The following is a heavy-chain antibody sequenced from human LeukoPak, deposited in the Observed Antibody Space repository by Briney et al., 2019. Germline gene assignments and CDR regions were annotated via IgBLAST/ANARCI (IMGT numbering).Heavy chain of an antibody. J-gene: IGHJ3*02. CDR3: VRYTYPPDAFDI. D-gene: IGHD2-2*02. V-gene: IGHV3-74*01. Sequence: PGGSLRLSCAASGFTFSSYWMHWVRQAPGKGLLWVSRINSDGFSTNYADSVKGRFTISRDNAKNTLYLQMNSLRAEDTAVYYCVRYTYPPDAFDIWGQGTMVTVSS. CDR2: INSDGFST. CDR1: GFTFSSYW.